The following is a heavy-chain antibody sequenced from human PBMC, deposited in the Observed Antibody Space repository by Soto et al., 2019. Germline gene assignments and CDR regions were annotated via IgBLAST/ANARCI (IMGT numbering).Heavy chain of an antibody. V-gene: IGHV5-51*01. CDR2: IYPGDSDI. D-gene: IGHD4-17*01. Sequence: PGESLKISCKGSGYSFSSYWIGWVRQTPGKGLEWMGIIYPGDSDIIYSPSFQGQVTISADKSISTAYLQWSSLKASDTAIYYCARPAPLDYGLNFYFDYWGQGTLVTVS. CDR3: ARPAPLDYGLNFYFDY. J-gene: IGHJ4*02. CDR1: GYSFSSYW.